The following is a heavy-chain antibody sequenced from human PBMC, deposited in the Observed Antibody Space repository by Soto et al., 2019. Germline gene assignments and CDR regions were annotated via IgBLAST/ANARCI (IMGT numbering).Heavy chain of an antibody. CDR2: ISYDGSNK. Sequence: GGSLRLSCAASGFTFSSYGMHWVRQAPGKGLEWVAVISYDGSNKYYADSVKGRFTISRDNSKNTLYLQMNSLRAEDTAVYYCAKVRGSSGSLGGPNDYWGQGTLVTVSS. V-gene: IGHV3-30*18. CDR1: GFTFSSYG. J-gene: IGHJ4*02. D-gene: IGHD3-22*01. CDR3: AKVRGSSGSLGGPNDY.